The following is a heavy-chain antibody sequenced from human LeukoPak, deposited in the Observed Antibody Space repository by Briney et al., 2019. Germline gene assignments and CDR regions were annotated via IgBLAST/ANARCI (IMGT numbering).Heavy chain of an antibody. CDR2: INPSAGST. V-gene: IGHV1-46*01. J-gene: IGHJ6*03. CDR1: GCTFTSSY. Sequence: ASVKGSCKASGCTFTSSYMYCVRHAPVQRLECMGIINPSAGSTSYAQKFQGRVTMTRDMSTSTVYMELSSLRSEDTAVYFCARDERDGYNYYYYMDGWGKGTTVTVSS. CDR3: ARDERDGYNYYYYMDG. D-gene: IGHD5-24*01.